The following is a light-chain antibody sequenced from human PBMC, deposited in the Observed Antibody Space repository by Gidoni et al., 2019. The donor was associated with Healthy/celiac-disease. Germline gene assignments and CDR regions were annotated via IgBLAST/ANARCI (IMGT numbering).Light chain of an antibody. CDR2: AAS. Sequence: DIQMTQSPSSLSASVGDRVTIPCRASQGISNYLAWYQQKPGKVPKLLIYAASTLQSGVPSRCSGSGAGTDFTITISSLQPEDVATYYCQKYNSAPRVTFGPGTKVDIK. J-gene: IGKJ3*01. CDR1: QGISNY. V-gene: IGKV1-27*01. CDR3: QKYNSAPRVT.